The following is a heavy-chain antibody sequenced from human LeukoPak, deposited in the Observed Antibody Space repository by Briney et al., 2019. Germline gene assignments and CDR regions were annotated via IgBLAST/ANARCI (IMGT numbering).Heavy chain of an antibody. CDR2: IYYGEST. CDR1: GGSISSTSYY. D-gene: IGHD4-17*01. CDR3: ARIPTMTFFDY. Sequence: PSETLSHTCTVSGGSISSTSYYEGWIRQPPGKGLEWIGTIYYGESTYYNPSLKSRVTISVDTSKSQFSLKLSSVTAADTAVYYCARIPTMTFFDYWGRGTLATVSS. V-gene: IGHV4-39*01. J-gene: IGHJ4*02.